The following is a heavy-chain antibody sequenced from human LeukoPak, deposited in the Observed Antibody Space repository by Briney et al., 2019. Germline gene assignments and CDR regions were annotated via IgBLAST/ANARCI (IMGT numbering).Heavy chain of an antibody. J-gene: IGHJ6*03. V-gene: IGHV5-51*01. CDR1: GYSFTSYW. CDR3: ARLEYHYDFWSGYSSYYYYMDD. Sequence: GEYLKISCKGSGYSFTSYWIGWVRQIPGKGLEWMGIIYPGDSDTRYSPSFQGQLTISADKSISTAYLQCSSLKASDTAMYYCARLEYHYDFWSGYSSYYYYMDDWGKGTTVTVSS. D-gene: IGHD3-3*01. CDR2: IYPGDSDT.